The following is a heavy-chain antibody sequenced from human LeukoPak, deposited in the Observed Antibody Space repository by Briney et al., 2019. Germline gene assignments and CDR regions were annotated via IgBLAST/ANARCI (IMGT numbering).Heavy chain of an antibody. J-gene: IGHJ4*02. CDR2: ISPNSGGT. V-gene: IGHV1-2*02. Sequence: ASVKVSCKASGFTFSGYYMHWVRQAPGQGLEWMAWISPNSGGTNNVQKFQGRVTVTRDTSISTDYMEISGLTSDDTALYYCAREPSGSGGYDYWGQGTLVTVSS. D-gene: IGHD3-10*01. CDR1: GFTFSGYY. CDR3: AREPSGSGGYDY.